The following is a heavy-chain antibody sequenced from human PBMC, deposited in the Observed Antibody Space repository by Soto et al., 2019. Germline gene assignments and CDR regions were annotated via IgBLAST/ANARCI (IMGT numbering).Heavy chain of an antibody. D-gene: IGHD3-10*01. J-gene: IGHJ4*02. CDR3: ARASPGGSHGSPPDF. V-gene: IGHV4-59*01. CDR1: GGSISSYY. Sequence: SETLSLTCTVSGGSISSYYWSWIRQPPGKGLEWIGYIYYSGSTNYNPSLKSRVTISVDTSKSQFSLKLSSVTAADSAMYYCARASPGGSHGSPPDFWGQGTLVTVSS. CDR2: IYYSGST.